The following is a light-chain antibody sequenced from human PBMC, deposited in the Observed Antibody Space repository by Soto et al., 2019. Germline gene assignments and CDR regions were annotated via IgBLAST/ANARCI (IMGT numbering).Light chain of an antibody. V-gene: IGKV3-11*01. CDR2: DAS. CDR1: QSVSHA. J-gene: IGKJ5*01. Sequence: EVVLTQSPATLSLSPGDRATLSCRASQSVSHALAWYQQKPGQAPRLLIHDASSRATGIPARFSGSGSETDFTLTISSLEPEDFAVYYCQQRGSWPPSITFGQGTRPEI. CDR3: QQRGSWPPSIT.